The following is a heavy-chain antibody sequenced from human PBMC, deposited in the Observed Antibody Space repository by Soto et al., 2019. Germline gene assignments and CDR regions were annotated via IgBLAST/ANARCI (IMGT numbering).Heavy chain of an antibody. CDR3: ARRRIYSEEYGMDV. D-gene: IGHD5-12*01. CDR2: IDPSDSYT. CDR1: GYSFTSYW. Sequence: GESLKISCQGSGYSFTSYWISWVRQMPGRGLEWMGRIDPSDSYTNYSPSFQGHVTISADKSISTAYLQWSSLKASDTAMYYCARRRIYSEEYGMDVWGQGTTVTVSS. V-gene: IGHV5-10-1*01. J-gene: IGHJ6*02.